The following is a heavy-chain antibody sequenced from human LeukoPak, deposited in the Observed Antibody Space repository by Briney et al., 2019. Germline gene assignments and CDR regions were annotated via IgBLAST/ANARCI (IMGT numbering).Heavy chain of an antibody. V-gene: IGHV1-2*02. CDR2: INPNDGDT. J-gene: IGHJ4*02. CDR1: GYTFTSYG. CDR3: ARANFLYCSSTTCLFDY. Sequence: GASVKVSCKASGYTFTSYGINWVRQATGQGLEWMGWINPNDGDTNYAQKFQGRVTMTRDTSISTAHMEVSRLRSDDTAVYYCARANFLYCSSTTCLFDYWGQGTLVTVSS. D-gene: IGHD2-2*01.